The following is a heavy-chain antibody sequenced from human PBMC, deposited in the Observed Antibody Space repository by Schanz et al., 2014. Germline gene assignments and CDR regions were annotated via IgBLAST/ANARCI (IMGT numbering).Heavy chain of an antibody. J-gene: IGHJ3*02. Sequence: EVQLVESGGGLVQPGGSLRLSCTASGFTFSSYAMSWVRQAPGKGLEWVSAISGSSGSTYYADSVKGRFTISRDNFKGALYLQMSSLRAEDTAVYYCAKGRFGELSAFDIWGQGTMVTVSS. CDR1: GFTFSSYA. D-gene: IGHD3-10*01. CDR2: ISGSSGST. V-gene: IGHV3-23*04. CDR3: AKGRFGELSAFDI.